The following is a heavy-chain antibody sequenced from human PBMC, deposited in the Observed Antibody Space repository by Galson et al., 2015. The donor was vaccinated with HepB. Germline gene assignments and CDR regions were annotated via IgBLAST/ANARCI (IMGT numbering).Heavy chain of an antibody. J-gene: IGHJ4*02. CDR2: IIPIFGTA. Sequence: SVKVSCKASGGTFSSYAISWVRQAPGQGLEWMGGIIPIFGTANYAQKFQGRVTITADESTSTAYMELSSLRSEDTAVYYCARGSSAAAVRAIPLHIFDYWGQGTLVTVSS. D-gene: IGHD6-13*01. CDR3: ARGSSAAAVRAIPLHIFDY. CDR1: GGTFSSYA. V-gene: IGHV1-69*13.